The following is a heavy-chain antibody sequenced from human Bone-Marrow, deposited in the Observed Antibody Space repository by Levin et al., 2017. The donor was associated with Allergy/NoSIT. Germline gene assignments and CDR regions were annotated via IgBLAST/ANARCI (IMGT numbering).Heavy chain of an antibody. Sequence: GGSLRLSCAASGFTFSSYAMSWVRQAPGKGLEWVSAISGSGGSTYYADSVKGRFTISRDNSKNTLYLQMNSLRAEDTAVYYCAKPAYYYDSSGYLNFDYWGQGTLVTVSS. J-gene: IGHJ4*02. CDR3: AKPAYYYDSSGYLNFDY. V-gene: IGHV3-23*01. D-gene: IGHD3-22*01. CDR2: ISGSGGST. CDR1: GFTFSSYA.